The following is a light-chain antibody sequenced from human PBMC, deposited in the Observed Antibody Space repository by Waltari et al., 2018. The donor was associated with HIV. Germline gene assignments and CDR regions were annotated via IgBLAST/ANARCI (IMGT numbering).Light chain of an antibody. CDR2: DAS. J-gene: IGKJ4*01. V-gene: IGKV3-11*01. CDR3: QQRTAWLLT. Sequence: EIVLTQSPAILSLSPGETATLSCKSSRSTSTYLAWYRQKPGQPPRLLIYDASTRATGIPARFSGSASGTDFTLTISSLEPEDSAVYYCQQRTAWLLTFGGGTKVEIK. CDR1: RSTSTY.